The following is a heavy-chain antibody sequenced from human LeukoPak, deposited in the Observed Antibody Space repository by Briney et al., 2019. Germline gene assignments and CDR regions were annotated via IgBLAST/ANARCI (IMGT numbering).Heavy chain of an antibody. V-gene: IGHV3-23*01. Sequence: QSGGSLRPSCPPSGFTFNTYAIYWVHQAPGKGLEWVSGICGGGGCTYYADSVKGRFTISRDNSKNTVYLQMNSLTADDTAIYYCAKTTVGYSSGRYPGWPADCWGQGTLVTVSS. CDR2: ICGGGGCT. D-gene: IGHD6-19*01. CDR1: GFTFNTYA. J-gene: IGHJ4*02. CDR3: AKTTVGYSSGRYPGWPADC.